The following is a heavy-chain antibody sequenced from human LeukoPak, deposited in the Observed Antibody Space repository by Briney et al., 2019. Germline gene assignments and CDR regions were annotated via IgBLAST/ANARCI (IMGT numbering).Heavy chain of an antibody. CDR3: TTTSIAVAGPFDY. CDR1: GFTFSNAW. Sequence: PGRSLRLSCAASGFTFSNAWMSWVRQAPGKGLEWVGLIKSQTDGGKTDYAAPVKGRFTISRDDSKNTLYLQMNSLKTEDTAVYYCTTTSIAVAGPFDYWGQGTLVTVSS. V-gene: IGHV3-15*01. D-gene: IGHD6-19*01. CDR2: IKSQTDGGKT. J-gene: IGHJ4*02.